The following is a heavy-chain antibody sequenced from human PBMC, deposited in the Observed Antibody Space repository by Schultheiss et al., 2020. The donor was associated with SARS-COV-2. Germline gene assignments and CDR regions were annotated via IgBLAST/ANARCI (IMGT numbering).Heavy chain of an antibody. D-gene: IGHD2-15*01. V-gene: IGHV4-4*07. J-gene: IGHJ4*02. CDR2: IYTSGST. CDR3: ARQVAARRTDPLFDFDY. Sequence: SETLSLTCTVSGGSISSYYWSWIRQPAGKGLEWIGRIYTSGSTNYNPSLKSRVTMSVDTSKNQFSLKLSSVTAADTAVYYCARQVAARRTDPLFDFDYWGQGTLVTVSS. CDR1: GGSISSYY.